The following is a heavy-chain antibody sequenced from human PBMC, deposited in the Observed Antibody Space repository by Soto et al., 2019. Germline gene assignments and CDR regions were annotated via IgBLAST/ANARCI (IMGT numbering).Heavy chain of an antibody. CDR3: ARRDYVIDYYYGMDV. J-gene: IGHJ6*02. CDR1: GFTFSTYW. V-gene: IGHV3-74*01. CDR2: INSDGSST. Sequence: GGSLRLSCAASGFTFSTYWMHWVRQAPGKGLVWVSHINSDGSSTTYADSVKGRFTISRDNAKNTLYLQMNSLRAEDTALYYCARRDYVIDYYYGMDVWGQGTTVTVSS. D-gene: IGHD4-17*01.